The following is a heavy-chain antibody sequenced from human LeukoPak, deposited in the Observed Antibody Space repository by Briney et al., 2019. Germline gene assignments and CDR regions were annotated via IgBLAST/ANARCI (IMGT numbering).Heavy chain of an antibody. CDR2: ISGSGGST. V-gene: IGHV3-23*01. J-gene: IGHJ4*02. D-gene: IGHD3-3*01. Sequence: PGGSLRLSCAASGFTFSSYAMSWVRQAPGKGLEWVSAISGSGGSTYYADSAKGRFTTSRDNSKNTLYLQMNSLRAEDTAVYYCAKDPLRLEWLLYEDYWGQGTLVTVSS. CDR3: AKDPLRLEWLLYEDY. CDR1: GFTFSSYA.